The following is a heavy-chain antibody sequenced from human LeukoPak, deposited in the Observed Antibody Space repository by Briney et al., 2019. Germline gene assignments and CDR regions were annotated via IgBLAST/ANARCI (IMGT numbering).Heavy chain of an antibody. V-gene: IGHV2-70*04. D-gene: IGHD5-18*01. CDR2: IDWDDDK. CDR3: TRSRGYDYGYDQ. J-gene: IGHJ5*02. Sequence: SGPTLVNPTQTLTLTCTFSGFSLTTGGMRVGWIRQPPGKALEWLARIDWDDDKYYSTSLKTRLTISKDTPKNQVVLIMTNMDPVDTATYYCTRSRGYDYGYDQWGQGTLVTVSS. CDR1: GFSLTTGGMR.